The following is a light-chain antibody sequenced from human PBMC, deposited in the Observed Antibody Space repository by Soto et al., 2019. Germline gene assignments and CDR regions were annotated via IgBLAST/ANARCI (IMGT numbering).Light chain of an antibody. CDR2: GAS. V-gene: IGKV3-20*01. Sequence: EIVLTQSPGTLSLSPGERATLSCRASQSVSRSYLAWYQQKPGQAPRLLIYGASSRATGIPDRFSGSGSGTDFTLTISRLEPDDFAVYYCQKYGSSPYTFGQGTKLEIK. CDR3: QKYGSSPYT. CDR1: QSVSRSY. J-gene: IGKJ2*01.